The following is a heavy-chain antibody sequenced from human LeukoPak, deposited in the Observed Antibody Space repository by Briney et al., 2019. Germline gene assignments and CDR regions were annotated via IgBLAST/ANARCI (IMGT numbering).Heavy chain of an antibody. CDR3: ARGVVYYESLYYYYYMDV. V-gene: IGHV1-69*13. J-gene: IGHJ6*03. CDR2: IIPIFGTA. D-gene: IGHD3-22*01. Sequence: SVKVSCKASGGTFSSYAISWVRQAPGQGLEWMGGIIPIFGTANYAQKFQGRVTITADESTSTAYMELSSLRSEDTAVYYCARGVVYYESLYYYYYMDVWGKGTTVTVSS. CDR1: GGTFSSYA.